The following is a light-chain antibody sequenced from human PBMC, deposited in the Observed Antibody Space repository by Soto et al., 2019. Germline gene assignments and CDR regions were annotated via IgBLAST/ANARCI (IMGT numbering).Light chain of an antibody. V-gene: IGKV1-13*02. CDR3: QQFNGYPHT. J-gene: IGKJ5*01. CDR1: QGISSA. CDR2: SAS. Sequence: AIQLTQSPSSLSTSVGDRVTITCRASQGISSALAWFQQKPGKAPKLLIYSASSLESGVPSRFSGSGFGTEFSRTISSLQPEDFATYFCQQFNGYPHTFGQGTRLEIK.